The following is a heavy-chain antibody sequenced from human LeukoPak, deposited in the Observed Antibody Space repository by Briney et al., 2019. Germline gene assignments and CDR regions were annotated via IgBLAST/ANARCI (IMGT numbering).Heavy chain of an antibody. V-gene: IGHV3-7*01. Sequence: GGSLRLSCAASGFTFSSYWMSWVRQAPGKGLEWVANIKQDGSEKYYVDSVKGRFTISGDNAKNSLYLQMNSLRAEDTAVYYCARELIVGATWHYYYYMDVWGKGTTVTVSS. D-gene: IGHD1-26*01. CDR2: IKQDGSEK. CDR1: GFTFSSYW. J-gene: IGHJ6*03. CDR3: ARELIVGATWHYYYYMDV.